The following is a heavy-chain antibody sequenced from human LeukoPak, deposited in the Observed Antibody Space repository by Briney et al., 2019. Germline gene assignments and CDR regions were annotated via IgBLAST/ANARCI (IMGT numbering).Heavy chain of an antibody. J-gene: IGHJ3*02. CDR3: AREGPYYDSKRGAFDI. V-gene: IGHV3-48*03. Sequence: GGSLRLSCAASGFTFSNYEMNRVRQAPGKGLEWVSYISSSGSTIYYADSVKGRFTISRDNAKNSLYLQMNSLRAEDTAVYYCAREGPYYDSKRGAFDIWGQGTMVTVSS. CDR1: GFTFSNYE. D-gene: IGHD3-22*01. CDR2: ISSSGSTI.